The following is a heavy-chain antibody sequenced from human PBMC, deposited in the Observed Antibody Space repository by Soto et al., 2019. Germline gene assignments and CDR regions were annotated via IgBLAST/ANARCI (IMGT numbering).Heavy chain of an antibody. CDR2: IYHSGTT. J-gene: IGHJ6*02. CDR1: GGSISSSIW. CDR3: ATSMGITMVRGIFHYGMDV. D-gene: IGHD3-10*01. V-gene: IGHV4-4*02. Sequence: QVQLQESGPGLVKTSVTLSLTCAVSGGSISSSIWWSWVRQPPGKGLEWIGEIYHSGTTTYNPSLKSPITISVDKSKNQFSLKLSSVTAADTAVYYCATSMGITMVRGIFHYGMDVWGQGTTVTVSS.